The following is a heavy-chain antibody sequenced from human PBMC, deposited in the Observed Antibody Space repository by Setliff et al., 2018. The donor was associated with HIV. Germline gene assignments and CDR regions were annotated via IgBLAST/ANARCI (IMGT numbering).Heavy chain of an antibody. CDR2: ISYSGST. CDR1: GASIRSQY. J-gene: IGHJ4*01. V-gene: IGHV4-59*11. CDR3: ARTRGYSYGTLAGFDY. D-gene: IGHD5-18*01. Sequence: SETLSLTCTVSGASIRSQYWSWIRKPPGKGLEWIGYISYSGSTNYNPSLESRVAMSVNTSKQFSLEVSSVTAADTAVYYCARTRGYSYGTLAGFDYWGRGSLVTVSS.